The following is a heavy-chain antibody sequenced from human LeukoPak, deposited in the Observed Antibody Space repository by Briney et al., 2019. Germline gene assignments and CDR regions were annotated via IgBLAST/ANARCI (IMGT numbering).Heavy chain of an antibody. J-gene: IGHJ4*02. CDR1: GFPFNAYW. CDR2: IRQDGDTK. V-gene: IGHV3-7*03. Sequence: PEGSLRLSCAASGFPFNAYWMTWVRQAPGKGLEWVANIRQDGDTKYYVDSVKGRFTISRDNAMNSLYLQMNSLRAEDTAIYYCARSLPYGTTWYGRSDFWGQGTLVTVSS. CDR3: ARSLPYGTTWYGRSDF. D-gene: IGHD6-13*01.